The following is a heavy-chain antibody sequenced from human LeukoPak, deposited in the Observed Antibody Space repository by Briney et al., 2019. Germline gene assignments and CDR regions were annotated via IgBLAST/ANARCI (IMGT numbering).Heavy chain of an antibody. J-gene: IGHJ4*02. V-gene: IGHV4-39*01. Sequence: SETLSLTCTVSGGSISSSSYYWGWIRQPPGKGLEWIGSIYYSGSTCYNPSLKSRVTISVDTSKNQFSLKLSSVTAADTAVYYCARRRRLGYFDYWGQGTLVTVPS. CDR1: GGSISSSSYY. D-gene: IGHD3-16*01. CDR3: ARRRRLGYFDY. CDR2: IYYSGST.